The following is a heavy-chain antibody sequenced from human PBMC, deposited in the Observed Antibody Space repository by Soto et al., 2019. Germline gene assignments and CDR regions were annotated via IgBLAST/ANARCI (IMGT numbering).Heavy chain of an antibody. D-gene: IGHD4-17*01. J-gene: IGHJ6*03. CDR2: MNPNSGNT. V-gene: IGHV1-8*01. CDR3: ARMTTVTTSMLKIYYYYYMDV. CDR1: GYTFTSYD. Sequence: GASVKVSCKASGYTFTSYDINWVRQATGQGLEWMGWMNPNSGNTGYAQKFQGRVTMTRNTSISTAYMELSSLRSEDTAVYYCARMTTVTTSMLKIYYYYYMDVWGKGTTVTVSS.